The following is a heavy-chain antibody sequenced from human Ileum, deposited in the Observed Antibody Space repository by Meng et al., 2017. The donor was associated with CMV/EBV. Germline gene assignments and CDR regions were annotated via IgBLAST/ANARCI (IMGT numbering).Heavy chain of an antibody. J-gene: IGHJ4*02. CDR1: GGSMSCSS. CDR3: AREGPTDWGRALDY. V-gene: IGHV4-4*07. Sequence: QGGRQGSGPGLVKPSETLSLTCTVSGGSMSCSSWSWIRQPAGKGLEWIGRIYTSGSSNYNSSLKSRVTMSVDTSKNQFSMKLNSVTAADTAVYYCAREGPTDWGRALDYWGQGTLVTVSS. CDR2: IYTSGSS. D-gene: IGHD7-27*01.